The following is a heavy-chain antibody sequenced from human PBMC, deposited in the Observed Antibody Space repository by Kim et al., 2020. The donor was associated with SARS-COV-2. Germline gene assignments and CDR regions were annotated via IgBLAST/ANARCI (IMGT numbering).Heavy chain of an antibody. CDR3: ASPARYCSGGDCYPRPDFDY. V-gene: IGHV3-11*04. CDR2: ISSRGNTI. Sequence: GGSLRLSCVGSGFTFSDYYMSWIRQAPGKGLEWVAYISSRGNTIYYADSVKGRFTISRDNAKNSVYLQMSSLRAEDTAVYYCASPARYCSGGDCYPRPDFDYWGQGTLVTVSS. J-gene: IGHJ4*02. CDR1: GFTFSDYY. D-gene: IGHD2-15*01.